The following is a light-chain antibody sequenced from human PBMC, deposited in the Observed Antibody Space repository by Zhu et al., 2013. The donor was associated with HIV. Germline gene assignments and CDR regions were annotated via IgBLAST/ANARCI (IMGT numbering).Light chain of an antibody. V-gene: IGKV3-20*01. CDR2: GAS. Sequence: EVVLTQSPVTLSLSPGERATLSCRASQSVSSNYLAWYQQKSGQAPRLLIYGASTRATGIPDRFSGSGSGTDFTLTISRLEPEDFAVYYCQQYDRSPFMYTFGQGTKLEIK. CDR3: QQYDRSPFMYT. J-gene: IGKJ2*01. CDR1: QSVSSNY.